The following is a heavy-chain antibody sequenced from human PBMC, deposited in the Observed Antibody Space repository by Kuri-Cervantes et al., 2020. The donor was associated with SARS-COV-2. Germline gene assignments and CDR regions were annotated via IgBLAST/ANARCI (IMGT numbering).Heavy chain of an antibody. CDR3: ARGVAELRYYGMDV. CDR2: ISYDGSNK. Sequence: GESLKIFCAASGFTFSSYAMHWVRQAPGKGLEWVAVISYDGSNKYYADSVKGRFTISRDNSKNTLYLQMNSLRAEDTAVYYCARGVAELRYYGMDVWGQGTTVTVSS. V-gene: IGHV3-30-3*01. J-gene: IGHJ6*02. CDR1: GFTFSSYA. D-gene: IGHD1-7*01.